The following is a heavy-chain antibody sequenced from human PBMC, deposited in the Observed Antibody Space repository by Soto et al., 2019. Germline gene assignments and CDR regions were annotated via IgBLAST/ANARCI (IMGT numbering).Heavy chain of an antibody. CDR3: ARLGSAAGLSNYGMDV. V-gene: IGHV5-51*01. CDR2: IYPDDSDT. D-gene: IGHD6-13*01. CDR1: GYSFTTYW. J-gene: IGHJ6*02. Sequence: GESLKISCQGSGYSFTTYWILWVRQMPGKCLEWMGIIYPDDSDTRYSPSFQGQVTISADKSISTAYLQWSSLKASDTAMYYCARLGSAAGLSNYGMDVWGQGTTVTVSS.